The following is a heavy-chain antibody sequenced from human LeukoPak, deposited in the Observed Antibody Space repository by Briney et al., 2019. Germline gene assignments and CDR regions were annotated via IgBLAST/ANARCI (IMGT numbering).Heavy chain of an antibody. CDR1: GFTFNDYY. CDR3: AKTEAPAAIRAGSDY. CDR2: INIGGTNT. Sequence: GGSLRLSCAASGFTFNDYYMSWIRQAPGKGLEWLSYINIGGTNTHYADSVKGRFTISRDNAKKSLYLEMNSLRAEDTAVYYCAKTEAPAAIRAGSDYWGQGTLVTVSS. J-gene: IGHJ4*02. V-gene: IGHV3-11*01. D-gene: IGHD2-2*02.